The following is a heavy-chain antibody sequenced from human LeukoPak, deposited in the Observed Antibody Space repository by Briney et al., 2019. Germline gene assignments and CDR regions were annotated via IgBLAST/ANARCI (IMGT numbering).Heavy chain of an antibody. CDR1: GGSISSGGYY. CDR2: IYYSGST. Sequence: PSQTLSLTCTDSGGSISSGGYYWSWIRQHPGKGLEWIGYIYYSGSTYYNPSLKSRVTISVDTSKNQFSLKLSSVTAADTAVYYCARGDGDYVRAGAFDIWGQGTMVTVSS. J-gene: IGHJ3*02. CDR3: ARGDGDYVRAGAFDI. D-gene: IGHD4-17*01. V-gene: IGHV4-31*03.